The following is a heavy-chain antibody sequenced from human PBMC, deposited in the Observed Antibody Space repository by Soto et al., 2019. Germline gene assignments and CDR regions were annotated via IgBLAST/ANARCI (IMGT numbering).Heavy chain of an antibody. J-gene: IGHJ4*02. CDR2: ISTSSGYI. Sequence: EVQLVESGGGLVEPGGSLRLSCEASGFPFSSYAMNWVRQAPGKGLEWVSSISTSSGYIYFADSLRGQFTVSRDNAKNSLYLQMNSLTAEDTAVYYCARAPASYCGGDCFSMDYWGQGTLVIVSS. CDR3: ARAPASYCGGDCFSMDY. CDR1: GFPFSSYA. V-gene: IGHV3-21*02. D-gene: IGHD2-21*02.